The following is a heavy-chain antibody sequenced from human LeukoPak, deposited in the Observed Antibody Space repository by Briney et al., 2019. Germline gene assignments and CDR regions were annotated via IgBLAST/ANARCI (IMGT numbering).Heavy chain of an antibody. V-gene: IGHV3-23*01. D-gene: IGHD5-24*01. J-gene: IGHJ4*02. CDR2: ISGSGGST. Sequence: GGSLRLSCAASGFTFSSYAMSWVRQAPGKGLEWVSAISGSGGSTYYADSVKGRFTISRDNSKNTLYLQMNSLRAEDTAVYYCAKDQEFKMATITGFDYWGQGTPVTVSS. CDR3: AKDQEFKMATITGFDY. CDR1: GFTFSSYA.